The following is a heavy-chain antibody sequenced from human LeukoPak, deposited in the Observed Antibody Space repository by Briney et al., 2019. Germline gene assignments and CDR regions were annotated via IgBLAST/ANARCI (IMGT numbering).Heavy chain of an antibody. V-gene: IGHV4-61*02. CDR1: GGSTSSGSYY. CDR2: IYTSGST. CDR3: ARESMVRGGKQNWFDP. Sequence: SETLSLTCTVSGGSTSSGSYYWSWIRQPAGKGLEWIGRIYTSGSTNYNPSLKSRVTISVDTSKNQFSLKLSSVTAADTAVYYCARESMVRGGKQNWFDPWGQGTLVTVSS. J-gene: IGHJ5*02. D-gene: IGHD3-10*01.